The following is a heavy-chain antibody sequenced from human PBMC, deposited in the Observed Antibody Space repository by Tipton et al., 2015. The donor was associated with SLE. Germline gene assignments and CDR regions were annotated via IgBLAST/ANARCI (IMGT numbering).Heavy chain of an antibody. D-gene: IGHD2-15*01. V-gene: IGHV5-51*01. CDR2: IYPGDSDT. Sequence: QLVQSGAEVKKPGESLKISCKGSGYSFTNYWIGWVRQMPGKGLEWMGIIYPGDSDTRYNPSVQGQVTISTDRSINTAYLQWSSLKASDTATYYCARQFCSGNDCHEHFDHWGQGTLVTVSS. J-gene: IGHJ1*01. CDR3: ARQFCSGNDCHEHFDH. CDR1: GYSFTNYW.